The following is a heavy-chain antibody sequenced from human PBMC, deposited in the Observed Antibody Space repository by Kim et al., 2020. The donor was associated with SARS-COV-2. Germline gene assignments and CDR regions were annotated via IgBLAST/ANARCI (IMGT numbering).Heavy chain of an antibody. D-gene: IGHD3-10*01. CDR1: GFIFRNYA. CDR3: AKMGLGYDGSGISYPYVSFDY. Sequence: GGSLRLSCATSGFIFRNYAMSWVRQAPGKGLEWVSGITGSGGSTYYADSVRGRFTISRGDSTNTLYLEMNSLRAEDTAVYYCAKMGLGYDGSGISYPYVSFDYWGQGTLVTVSS. V-gene: IGHV3-23*01. CDR2: ITGSGGST. J-gene: IGHJ4*02.